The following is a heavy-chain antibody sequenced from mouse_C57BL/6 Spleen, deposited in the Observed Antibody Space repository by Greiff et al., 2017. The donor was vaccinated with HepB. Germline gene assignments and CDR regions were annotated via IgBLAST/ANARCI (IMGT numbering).Heavy chain of an antibody. CDR2: TFYSGIT. D-gene: IGHD1-1*01. V-gene: IGHV3-3*01. Sequence: EVKVEESGPSLVRPSQTLSLTCTVTGFSINSDCYWIWIRQFPGNKLEYIGYTFYSGITYYNPSLESRTYITRDTAKNQFSLKLSSVTTEDTATYYCARYYYGSSYWYFDVWGTGTTVTVSS. J-gene: IGHJ1*03. CDR3: ARYYYGSSYWYFDV. CDR1: GFSINSDCY.